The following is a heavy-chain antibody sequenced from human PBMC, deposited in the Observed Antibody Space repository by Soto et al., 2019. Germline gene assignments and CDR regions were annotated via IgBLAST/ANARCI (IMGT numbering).Heavy chain of an antibody. J-gene: IGHJ6*03. CDR3: ASWAGVSIAARPLSGYMDA. D-gene: IGHD6-6*01. CDR1: GFTFSSYS. Sequence: GGSLRLSCAASGFTFSSYSMNWVRQAPGKGLEWVSSISSSSSYIYYADSVKGRFTISRDNAKNSLYLQMNSLRAEDTAVYYCASWAGVSIAARPLSGYMDAWGKGTAVTVS. CDR2: ISSSSSYI. V-gene: IGHV3-21*01.